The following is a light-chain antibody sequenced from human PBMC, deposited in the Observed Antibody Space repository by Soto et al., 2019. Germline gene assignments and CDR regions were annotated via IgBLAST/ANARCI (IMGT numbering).Light chain of an antibody. CDR1: SSNIGAGYD. V-gene: IGLV1-40*01. J-gene: IGLJ2*01. CDR3: QSYDSSLSGSV. CDR2: GNS. Sequence: QSVLTQPPSVSGAPGQRVTISCTGSSSNIGAGYDVHWYQQLPGTAPKLLIYGNSNRPSGVPDRFSGSKSGTSASLAIPGLPAEDEADYYCQSYDSSLSGSVLGGGTKLTVL.